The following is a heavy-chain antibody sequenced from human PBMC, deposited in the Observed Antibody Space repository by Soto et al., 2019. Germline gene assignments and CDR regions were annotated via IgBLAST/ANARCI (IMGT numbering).Heavy chain of an antibody. CDR1: GGTFSSYA. Sequence: QVQLVQSGAEVKKPGSSVKVSCKASGGTFSSYAISWVRQAPGQGLEWMGGIIPIFGTANYAQKFQGRVTITADESTRTAYMELSSLRSEDTAVYYCARMGHNEVDIIGYFDYWGQGTLVTVSS. D-gene: IGHD1-1*01. J-gene: IGHJ4*02. CDR3: ARMGHNEVDIIGYFDY. CDR2: IIPIFGTA. V-gene: IGHV1-69*01.